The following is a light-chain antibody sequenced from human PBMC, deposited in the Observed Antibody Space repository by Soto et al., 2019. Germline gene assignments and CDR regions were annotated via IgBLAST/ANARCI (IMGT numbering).Light chain of an antibody. V-gene: IGKV3-20*01. Sequence: EIVLTQSPGTLSLSPGERATLSCRASQSVSSNYLAWYQQKPGQAPRLLIYGASRGAAGIPDRFSGSGSGTDFTLTISRLEPEDIATYYCQQYDNLPLTFGGGTKVEIK. CDR1: QSVSSNY. J-gene: IGKJ4*01. CDR2: GAS. CDR3: QQYDNLPLT.